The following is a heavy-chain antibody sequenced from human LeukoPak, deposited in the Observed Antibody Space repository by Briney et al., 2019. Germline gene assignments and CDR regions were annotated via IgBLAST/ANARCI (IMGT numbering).Heavy chain of an antibody. V-gene: IGHV4-39*01. CDR2: IYYSGST. J-gene: IGHJ5*02. CDR3: ARASRIVVVPAAILNWFDP. Sequence: PSETLSLTCTVSGGSISSSSYYWGWIRQPPGKGLEWIGSIYYSGSTYYNPSLKSRVTISVDTSKNQFSLKLSSVTAADTAVYYCARASRIVVVPAAILNWFDPWGQGTLVTVSS. CDR1: GGSISSSSYY. D-gene: IGHD2-2*01.